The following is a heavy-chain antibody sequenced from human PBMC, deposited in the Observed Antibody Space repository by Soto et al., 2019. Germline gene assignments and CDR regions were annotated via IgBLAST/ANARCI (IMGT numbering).Heavy chain of an antibody. V-gene: IGHV5-10-1*01. Sequence: GESLKISCKGSGYSFTSYWISWVRQMPGKGLEWMGRIDPSDSYTNYSPSFQGHVTISADKSISTAYLQWSSLKASDTAMYYCARQQCSSTSCTDYWGQGTLVTVSS. CDR3: ARQQCSSTSCTDY. CDR1: GYSFTSYW. D-gene: IGHD2-2*01. J-gene: IGHJ4*02. CDR2: IDPSDSYT.